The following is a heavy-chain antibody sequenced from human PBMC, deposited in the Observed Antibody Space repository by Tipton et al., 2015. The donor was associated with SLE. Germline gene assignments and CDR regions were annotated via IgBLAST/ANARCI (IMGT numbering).Heavy chain of an antibody. J-gene: IGHJ4*02. D-gene: IGHD3-10*01. Sequence: GLVKPSETLSLTCAVYGGSFSGYYWSWIRQPPGKGLEWIGEINHSGSTNYNPSLKSRVTISVDTSKNQFSLKLSSVTAADTAVYYCARVLYGSGSPFDYWGQGTLVTVSS. CDR2: INHSGST. CDR3: ARVLYGSGSPFDY. V-gene: IGHV4-34*01. CDR1: GGSFSGYY.